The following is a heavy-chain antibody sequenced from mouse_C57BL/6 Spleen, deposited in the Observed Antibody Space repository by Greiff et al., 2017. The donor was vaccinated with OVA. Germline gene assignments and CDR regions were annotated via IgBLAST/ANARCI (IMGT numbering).Heavy chain of an antibody. J-gene: IGHJ4*01. CDR3: ARSYGYDPMDY. V-gene: IGHV1-26*01. CDR2: INPNNGGT. Sequence: EVQLQQSGPELVKPGASVKISCKASGYTFTDYYMNWVKQSHGKSLEWIGDINPNNGGTSYNQKFKGKATLTVDKSSSTAYMELRSLTSEDSAVYYCARSYGYDPMDYWGQGTSVTVSS. D-gene: IGHD2-2*01. CDR1: GYTFTDYY.